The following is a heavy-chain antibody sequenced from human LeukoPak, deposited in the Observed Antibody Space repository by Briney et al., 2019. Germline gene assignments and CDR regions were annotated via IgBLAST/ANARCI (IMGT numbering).Heavy chain of an antibody. Sequence: SQTLSLTCAISGDSVSSNSGVWNWIRQSPSRGLEWVGRTYYRSKWYSDYAVSVKSRITINPDTSKNQFSLQLNSVTPEDTAVYYCTTRFLEYWGQGNLVTVPS. CDR1: GDSVSSNSGV. CDR3: TTRFLEY. CDR2: TYYRSKWYS. D-gene: IGHD3-10*01. J-gene: IGHJ4*02. V-gene: IGHV6-1*01.